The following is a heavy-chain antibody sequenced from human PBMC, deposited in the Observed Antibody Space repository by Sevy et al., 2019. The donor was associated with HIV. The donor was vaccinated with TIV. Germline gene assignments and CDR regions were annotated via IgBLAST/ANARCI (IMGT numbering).Heavy chain of an antibody. J-gene: IGHJ6*02. CDR1: GFTFDDYT. V-gene: IGHV3-43*01. CDR2: ISWDGGST. D-gene: IGHD5-18*01. CDR3: AKDTAMVRDLLYGMDV. Sequence: GGSLRLSCAASGFTFDDYTMHWVRQAPGKGLEWVSLISWDGGSTYYADSVKGRFTISRDNSKNSLYLQMNSLRTEDTALYYCAKDTAMVRDLLYGMDVWGQGTTVTVSS.